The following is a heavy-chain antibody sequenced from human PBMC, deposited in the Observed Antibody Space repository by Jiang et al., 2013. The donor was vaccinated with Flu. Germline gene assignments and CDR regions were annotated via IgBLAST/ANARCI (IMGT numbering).Heavy chain of an antibody. Sequence: SGGSISSVVTTGTGSASTQEGPGVDWVHLLHGSTYYNPSLKSRVTISVDTSKNQFSLKLSSVTAAGTAVYYCARTYGGNPRPFDYWGQGTLVTVSS. V-gene: IGHV4-31*02. CDR1: GGSISSVVTT. CDR3: ARTYGGNPRPFDY. D-gene: IGHD4/OR15-4a*01. CDR2: LLHGST. J-gene: IGHJ4*02.